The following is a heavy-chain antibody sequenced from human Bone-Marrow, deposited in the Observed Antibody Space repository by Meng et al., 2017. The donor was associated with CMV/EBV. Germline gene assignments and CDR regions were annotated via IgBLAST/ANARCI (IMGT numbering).Heavy chain of an antibody. Sequence: SVKVSCKASGGTFSSYAISWVRQAAGQGLEWMGVIIPIFGTANYAQKFQGRVTITADKSTSTAYMELSSLRSEDTAVYYCARTRSITMVRGHAFDIWGQGTMVTFSS. CDR1: GGTFSSYA. V-gene: IGHV1-69*06. J-gene: IGHJ3*02. D-gene: IGHD3-10*01. CDR3: ARTRSITMVRGHAFDI. CDR2: IIPIFGTA.